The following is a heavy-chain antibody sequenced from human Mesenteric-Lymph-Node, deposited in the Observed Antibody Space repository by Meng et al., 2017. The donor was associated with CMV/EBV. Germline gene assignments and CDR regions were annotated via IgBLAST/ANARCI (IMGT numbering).Heavy chain of an antibody. J-gene: IGHJ4*02. V-gene: IGHV4-34*01. CDR3: ARGGTLCYFGERHNTFDY. CDR1: RPFTAYS. CDR2: IYHSGSV. Sequence: RPFTAYSWTWIRQSAGKGLEWIGKIYHSGSVNYNPSLKNRVTISVDTSKNQFFLRLNSVTAADAAMYYCARGGTLCYFGERHNTFDYWGQGTLVTVSS. D-gene: IGHD3-10*01.